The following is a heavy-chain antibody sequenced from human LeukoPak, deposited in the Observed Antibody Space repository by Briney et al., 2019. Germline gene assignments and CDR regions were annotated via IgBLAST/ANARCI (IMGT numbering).Heavy chain of an antibody. J-gene: IGHJ3*02. D-gene: IGHD5-24*01. CDR1: GFTFDDYA. CDR2: ISWSGASV. Sequence: GRSLRLSCEASGFTFDDYAMHWVRQRPGKGLEWVSGISWSGASVGYGDSVKGRFTISRDNAKNSVYLQMNSLRAEDTAWYYCAKDRNYRDLDSLDIWGHGTMVTVSS. V-gene: IGHV3-9*01. CDR3: AKDRNYRDLDSLDI.